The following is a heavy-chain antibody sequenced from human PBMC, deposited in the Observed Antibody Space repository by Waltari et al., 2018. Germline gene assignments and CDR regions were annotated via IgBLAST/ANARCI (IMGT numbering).Heavy chain of an antibody. D-gene: IGHD1-1*01. V-gene: IGHV3-23*01. Sequence: EVHLLESGGGLVQPGGSLRLSCAASGFPFRRYAMTWVRQAPGKGLEWVSSISGRSERINYADSVKGRFTISRDNSKNTLYLQMDGLRDEDTAVYYCARDVDSNPEGTYWGQGTLVTVSS. J-gene: IGHJ4*02. CDR2: ISGRSERI. CDR3: ARDVDSNPEGTY. CDR1: GFPFRRYA.